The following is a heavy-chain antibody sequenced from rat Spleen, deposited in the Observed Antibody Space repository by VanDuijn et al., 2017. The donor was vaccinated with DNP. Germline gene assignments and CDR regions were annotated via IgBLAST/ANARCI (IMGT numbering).Heavy chain of an antibody. CDR3: ASWAPIAPLSTSNY. CDR2: ITYDGGST. CDR1: GFTFSNYG. D-gene: IGHD1-2*01. V-gene: IGHV5-58*01. J-gene: IGHJ2*01. Sequence: EVQLVETGGGLVQSGRSLKLSCIASGFTFSNYGLHWIRQAPTKGLEWVAYITYDGGSTYYRDSVKGRFTISRDNAENTVYLQMSSLRSEDTATYYCASWAPIAPLSTSNYWGQGVMVTVSS.